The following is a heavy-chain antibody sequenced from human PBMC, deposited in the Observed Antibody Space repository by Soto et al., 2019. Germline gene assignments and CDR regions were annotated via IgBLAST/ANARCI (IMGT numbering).Heavy chain of an antibody. J-gene: IGHJ6*02. CDR1: GYTFTSYG. Sequence: QVQLVQSGAEVKKPGASVKVSCKASGYTFTSYGISWVRQAPGQGLEWMGWISAYNGNTNYAQKLQGRVTMTTDTSTXXAXMXXRSLRSDDTAVYYCARAGDILPGYLLYNYYYGMDVWGQGTTVTVSS. CDR3: ARAGDILPGYLLYNYYYGMDV. V-gene: IGHV1-18*01. CDR2: ISAYNGNT. D-gene: IGHD3-9*01.